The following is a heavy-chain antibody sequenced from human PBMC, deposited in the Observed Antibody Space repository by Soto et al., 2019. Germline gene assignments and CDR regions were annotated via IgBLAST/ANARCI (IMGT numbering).Heavy chain of an antibody. D-gene: IGHD5-12*01. J-gene: IGHJ5*01. CDR2: IHYSGST. CDR3: ATGKWLWRNWFDS. Sequence: SETLSLTCTVSGGSISSYYWNWIRQPPGKGLEWIAYIHYSGSTNYNPSLKSRVTISVDTSKNQFSLKQSSVTAADTAVYYCATGKWLWRNWFDSWGQRTLVTDSS. CDR1: GGSISSYY. V-gene: IGHV4-59*01.